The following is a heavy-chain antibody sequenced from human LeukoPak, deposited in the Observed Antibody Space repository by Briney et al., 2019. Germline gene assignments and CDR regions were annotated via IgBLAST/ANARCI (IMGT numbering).Heavy chain of an antibody. CDR2: ISADRKTT. J-gene: IGHJ4*02. D-gene: IGHD1-1*01. Sequence: PGGSLRLSCTASGFTFSDYSMNWVRQTPGKGLECLSYISADRKTTWYADSVKGRFTISRDDSKNTFYLQMNSLRIDDTAVYYCAYLGLSSDWNDVPGPQTDHWGQGTLVTVSS. CDR1: GFTFSDYS. V-gene: IGHV3-48*04. CDR3: AYLGLSSDWNDVPGPQTDH.